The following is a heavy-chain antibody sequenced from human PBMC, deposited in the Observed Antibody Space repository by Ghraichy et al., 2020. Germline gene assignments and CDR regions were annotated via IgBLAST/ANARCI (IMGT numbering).Heavy chain of an antibody. CDR3: ARAGVLWSFDY. Sequence: GSLRLSCAASGFTVSSNYMSWVRQAPGKGLEWVSVIYSGGSTYYADSVKGRFTISRDNSKNTLYLQMNSLRAEDTAVYYCARAGVLWSFDYWGQGTLVTVSS. J-gene: IGHJ4*02. V-gene: IGHV3-53*01. D-gene: IGHD3-10*01. CDR2: IYSGGST. CDR1: GFTVSSNY.